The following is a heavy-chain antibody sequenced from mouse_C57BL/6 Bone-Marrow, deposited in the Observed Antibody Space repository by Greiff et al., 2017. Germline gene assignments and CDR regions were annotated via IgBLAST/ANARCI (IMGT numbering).Heavy chain of an antibody. J-gene: IGHJ3*01. Sequence: QVQLQQPGAELVRPGSSVKLSCKASGYTFTSYWMHWVKQRPIQGLDWIGNIDPSDSETHYNQKFKDKATLTVDKSSSTAYMQLSSLTSEDSAVDYCARGRFLDYYDYDVGFAYWGQGTLVTVSA. D-gene: IGHD2-4*01. CDR1: GYTFTSYW. CDR3: ARGRFLDYYDYDVGFAY. V-gene: IGHV1-52*01. CDR2: IDPSDSET.